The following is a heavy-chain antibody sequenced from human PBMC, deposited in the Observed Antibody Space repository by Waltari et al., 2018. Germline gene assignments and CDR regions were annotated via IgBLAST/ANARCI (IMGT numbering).Heavy chain of an antibody. CDR3: AKDRRIGSGYYYGGFDY. V-gene: IGHV3-23*01. CDR1: GFTFSSYA. Sequence: EVQLLESGGGLVQPGGSLRLSCAASGFTFSSYAMSWVRPAPGQGLEWVSAISGSGGSTYYADSVKGRFTISRDNSKNTLYLQMNSLRAEDTAVYYCAKDRRIGSGYYYGGFDYWGQGTLVTVSS. D-gene: IGHD3-22*01. J-gene: IGHJ4*02. CDR2: ISGSGGST.